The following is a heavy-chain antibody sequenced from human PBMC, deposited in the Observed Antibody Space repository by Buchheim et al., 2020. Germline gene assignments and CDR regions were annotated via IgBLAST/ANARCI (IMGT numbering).Heavy chain of an antibody. CDR1: GFTFSSYD. J-gene: IGHJ4*02. CDR3: AKVHYYSSGSEGGPDY. CDR2: ISYDGRSK. V-gene: IGHV3-30*18. Sequence: VQLVQSGGGVVQPGRSLRLSCAASGFTFSSYDMHWVRQAPGKGLEWVAVISYDGRSKYYADSVRGRFTISRDNSKNTLYLQMNSLRAEDTALYYCAKVHYYSSGSEGGPDYWGQGTL. D-gene: IGHD3-10*01.